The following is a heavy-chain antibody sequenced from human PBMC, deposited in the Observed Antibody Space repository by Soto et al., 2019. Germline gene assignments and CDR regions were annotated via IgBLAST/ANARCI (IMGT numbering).Heavy chain of an antibody. Sequence: LGESLKISCKGSGYSFTSYWISWVRQMPGKGLEWMGRIDPSDSYTNYSPSFQGHVTISADKSISTAYLQWSSLKASDTAMYYCARHPYDSSGYYPTVFDYWGQGTLVTVSS. CDR2: IDPSDSYT. J-gene: IGHJ4*02. CDR1: GYSFTSYW. D-gene: IGHD3-22*01. V-gene: IGHV5-10-1*01. CDR3: ARHPYDSSGYYPTVFDY.